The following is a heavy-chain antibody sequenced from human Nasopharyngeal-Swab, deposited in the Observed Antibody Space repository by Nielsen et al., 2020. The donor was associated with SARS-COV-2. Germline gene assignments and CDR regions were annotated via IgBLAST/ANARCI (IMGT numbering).Heavy chain of an antibody. CDR3: ARDPQDIVVVVANYYYGMDV. V-gene: IGHV1-46*01. CDR2: INPSGGST. J-gene: IGHJ6*02. D-gene: IGHD2-15*01. Sequence: WVRQAPGQGLEWMGRINPSGGSTSYAQKFQGRVTMTRDTSTSTVYMELSSLRSEDTAVYYCARDPQDIVVVVANYYYGMDVWGQGTTVTVSS.